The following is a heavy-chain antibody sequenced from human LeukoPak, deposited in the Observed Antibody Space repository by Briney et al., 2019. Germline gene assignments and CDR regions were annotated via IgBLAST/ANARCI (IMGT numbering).Heavy chain of an antibody. CDR1: GFTVSSNY. J-gene: IGHJ4*02. CDR2: IYSGGST. V-gene: IGHV3-53*01. Sequence: GGSLRLPCAASGFTVSSNYMSWVRQAPGKGLEWVSVIYSGGSTYYADSVKGRFTISRDNSKNTLYLQMNSLRAEDTAVYYCAISSGWYLGNFDYWGQGTLVTVSS. CDR3: AISSGWYLGNFDY. D-gene: IGHD6-19*01.